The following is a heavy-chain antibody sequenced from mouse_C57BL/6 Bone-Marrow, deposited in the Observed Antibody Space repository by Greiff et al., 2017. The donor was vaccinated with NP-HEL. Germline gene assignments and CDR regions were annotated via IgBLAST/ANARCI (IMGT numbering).Heavy chain of an antibody. CDR2: ISDGGSYT. V-gene: IGHV5-4*01. Sequence: EVQVVESGGGLVKPGGSLKLSCAASGFTFSSYAMSWVRQTPEKRLEWVATISDGGSYTYYPDNVKGRFTISRDNAKNNLYLQMSHLKSEDTAMYYCARGDYPYYFDYWGKGTTLTVSS. CDR1: GFTFSSYA. CDR3: ARGDYPYYFDY. J-gene: IGHJ2*01. D-gene: IGHD2-4*01.